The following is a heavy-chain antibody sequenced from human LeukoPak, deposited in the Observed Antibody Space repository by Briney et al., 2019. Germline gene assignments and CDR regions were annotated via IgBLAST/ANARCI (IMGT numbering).Heavy chain of an antibody. Sequence: GGSLRLSCAASGFTFSSYSMNWVRQAPGKGLEWVSSISSSSSYIYYADSVKGRFTISRDNAKNSLYLQMNSLRAEDTAVYYCARQYYDFWSGYYTVYYFDYWGQGTLVTVSS. V-gene: IGHV3-21*04. CDR3: ARQYYDFWSGYYTVYYFDY. J-gene: IGHJ4*02. CDR1: GFTFSSYS. D-gene: IGHD3-3*01. CDR2: ISSSSSYI.